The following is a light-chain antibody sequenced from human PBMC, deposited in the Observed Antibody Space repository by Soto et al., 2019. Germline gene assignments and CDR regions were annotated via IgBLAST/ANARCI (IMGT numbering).Light chain of an antibody. CDR3: AAWDYSLSVL. Sequence: QSVLTQPPSASGTPGQRVTISCSGSSSNIGSNYVYWYQQLPGPAPKLLIYRNNQRPPGVPDRFSGSKSGTSASLAISGLRSDDEADSYCAAWDYSLSVLFGGGTKLTVL. V-gene: IGLV1-47*01. CDR2: RNN. CDR1: SSNIGSNY. J-gene: IGLJ2*01.